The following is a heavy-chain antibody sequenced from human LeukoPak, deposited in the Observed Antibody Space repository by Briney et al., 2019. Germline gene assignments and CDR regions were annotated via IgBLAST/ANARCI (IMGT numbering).Heavy chain of an antibody. CDR2: IYSGGST. CDR1: GFTVSSNY. J-gene: IGHJ4*02. D-gene: IGHD3-10*01. V-gene: IGHV3-53*01. Sequence: GALRLSCAASGFTVSSNYMSWVRQAPGKGLEWVSVIYSGGSTYYADSVKGRFTISRDNSKNTLYLQMNSLRAEDTAVYYCARSGPFYGSYYFDYWGQGTLVTVSS. CDR3: ARSGPFYGSYYFDY.